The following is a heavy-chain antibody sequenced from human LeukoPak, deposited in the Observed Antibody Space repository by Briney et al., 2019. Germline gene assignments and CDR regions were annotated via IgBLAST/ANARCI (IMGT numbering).Heavy chain of an antibody. CDR2: IYHSGST. CDR1: GGSISSSNW. D-gene: IGHD3-9*01. CDR3: ARGDDILTGYYPGFDP. V-gene: IGHV4-4*02. J-gene: IGHJ5*02. Sequence: KPSGTLSLTCAVSGGSISSSNWWSWVRQPPGKGLEWIGEIYHSGSTYYNPSLKSRVTISIDTSKNQFSLKLSSVTAADTAVYYCARGDDILTGYYPGFDPWGQGTLVTVSS.